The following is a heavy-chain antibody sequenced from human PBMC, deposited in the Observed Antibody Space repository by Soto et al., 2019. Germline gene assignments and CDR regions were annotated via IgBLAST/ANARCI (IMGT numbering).Heavy chain of an antibody. J-gene: IGHJ4*02. V-gene: IGHV4-59*08. CDR1: GGSISSYY. CDR2: IYYSGST. CDR3: ATLLRSYGAYYFDY. Sequence: PSETLSLTCTVSGGSISSYYWSWLRQPPGKGLEWIGYIYYSGSTNYNPSLKSRVTISVDTSKNQFSLKLSSVTAADTAVYYCATLLRSYGAYYFDYWGQGTLVTVSS. D-gene: IGHD5-18*01.